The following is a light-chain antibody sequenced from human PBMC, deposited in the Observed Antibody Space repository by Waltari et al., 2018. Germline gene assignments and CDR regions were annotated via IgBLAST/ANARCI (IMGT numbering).Light chain of an antibody. CDR1: IGHSSNI. J-gene: IGLJ3*02. CDR3: QTGGHGTWV. Sequence: QLVLTQSPSASASLGASIKLTCTLSIGHSSNIIAWLQQQPEKGPRYLMKVNSDGTHSKGDDIPDRFSGSSSGAERYLTISNLQSEDEADYYCQTGGHGTWVFGGGTKVTVL. V-gene: IGLV4-69*01. CDR2: VNSDGTH.